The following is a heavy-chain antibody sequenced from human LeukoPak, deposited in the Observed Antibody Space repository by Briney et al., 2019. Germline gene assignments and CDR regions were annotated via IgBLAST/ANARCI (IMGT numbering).Heavy chain of an antibody. CDR1: GGSISSYY. Sequence: SETLSLTCTVSGGSISSYYWSWIRQPPGKGLEWIGYIYYSGSTNYNPSLKSRVTISVDTSKNQFSLKLSSVTAADTAVYYCAREGSRFLLYNWFDPWGQGTLVTVSS. J-gene: IGHJ5*02. CDR2: IYYSGST. V-gene: IGHV4-59*12. CDR3: AREGSRFLLYNWFDP. D-gene: IGHD3-16*01.